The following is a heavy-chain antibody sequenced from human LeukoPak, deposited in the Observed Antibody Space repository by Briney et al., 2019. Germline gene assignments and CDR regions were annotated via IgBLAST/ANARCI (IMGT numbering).Heavy chain of an antibody. Sequence: GRSLRLSCVDSGFTFSAYAMHWVRQAPGKGLEWVAVMSNDGTNAYYADSVKGRFTISRDNSKNTLYLQMSSLSAEDTAVYYCARCSTRSGHAVRWFDPWGQGTRVTVSS. J-gene: IGHJ5*02. CDR2: MSNDGTNA. CDR3: ARCSTRSGHAVRWFDP. D-gene: IGHD2-15*01. CDR1: GFTFSAYA. V-gene: IGHV3-30-3*01.